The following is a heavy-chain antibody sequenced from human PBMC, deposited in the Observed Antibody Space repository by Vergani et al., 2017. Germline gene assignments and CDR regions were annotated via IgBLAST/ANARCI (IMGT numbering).Heavy chain of an antibody. CDR1: GFTFSSYW. CDR2: IKQDGSEK. CDR3: TSLKTYYDFWSGDYTPPYCYYYMDV. Sequence: EVQLVESGGGLVQPGGSLRLSCAASGFTFSSYWMSWVRQAPGKGLEWVANIKQDGSEKYYVDSVKGRFTISRDNAKNSLYLQMNTLRAEDTAVYYCTSLKTYYDFWSGDYTPPYCYYYMDVWGKGTTVTVSS. V-gene: IGHV3-7*01. J-gene: IGHJ6*03. D-gene: IGHD3-3*01.